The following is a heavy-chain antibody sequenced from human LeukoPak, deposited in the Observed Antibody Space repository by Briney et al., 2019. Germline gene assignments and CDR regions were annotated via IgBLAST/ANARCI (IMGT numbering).Heavy chain of an antibody. J-gene: IGHJ3*02. CDR3: ARMDDGFDI. Sequence: ASVTVSCKASGYTFIYYYLHWVRQAPGQGLEWMGWINPNSGGTNYAQKFQGRVTMTRDTSFSTAYMELSRLRSDDTAMYYCARMDDGFDIWGQGTMVTVSS. CDR2: INPNSGGT. V-gene: IGHV1-2*02. CDR1: GYTFIYYY.